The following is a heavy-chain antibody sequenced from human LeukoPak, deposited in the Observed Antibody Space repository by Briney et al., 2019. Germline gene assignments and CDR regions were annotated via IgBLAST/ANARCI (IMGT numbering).Heavy chain of an antibody. CDR2: INHSGST. D-gene: IGHD3-10*01. J-gene: IGHJ6*03. Sequence: SETLSLTCAVYGGSFSGYYWSWIRQPSGKGLEWIGEINHSGSTNYNPSLKSRVTISVDTSKNQFSLKLSSVTAADTAVYYCARGRGVRGAIYYYYYMDVWGKGSTVTVSS. CDR1: GGSFSGYY. V-gene: IGHV4-34*01. CDR3: ARGRGVRGAIYYYYYMDV.